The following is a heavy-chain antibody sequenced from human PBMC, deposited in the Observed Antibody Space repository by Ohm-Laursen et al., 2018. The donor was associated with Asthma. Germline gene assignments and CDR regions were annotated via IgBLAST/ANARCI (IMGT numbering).Heavy chain of an antibody. D-gene: IGHD1-1*01. CDR2: IIPIFGTA. CDR1: GYTFTGYY. Sequence: GESLKISCKASGYTFTGYYMHWVRQAPGQGLEWMGGIIPIFGTANYAQKFQGRVTITADESTSTAYMELSSLRSEDTAVYYCATQMLTTDPYYYYGMDVWGQGTTVTVSS. V-gene: IGHV1-69*01. CDR3: ATQMLTTDPYYYYGMDV. J-gene: IGHJ6*02.